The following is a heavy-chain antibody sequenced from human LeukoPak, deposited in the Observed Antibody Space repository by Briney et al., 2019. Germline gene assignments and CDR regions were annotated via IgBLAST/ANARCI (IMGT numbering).Heavy chain of an antibody. J-gene: IGHJ6*03. CDR2: IYPGDSEA. CDR1: GYSFTSYW. CDR3: ARQVGNYDSSGYGPSGYYYYYYMDV. V-gene: IGHV5-51*01. Sequence: GESLKISCKGSGYSFTSYWVAWVRQMPGKGLAWMGTIYPGDSEARYSPSFQGQVTISADKSIRTAYLQWSSLKASDTAMYYCARQVGNYDSSGYGPSGYYYYYYMDVWGKGTTVTVSS. D-gene: IGHD3-22*01.